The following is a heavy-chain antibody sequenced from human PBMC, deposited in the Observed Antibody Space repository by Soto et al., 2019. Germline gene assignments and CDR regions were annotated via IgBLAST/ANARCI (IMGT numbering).Heavy chain of an antibody. D-gene: IGHD3-3*01. Sequence: SETLSLTCTGSGDSISNYYCNWIRQPAGKGLEWIGRIDTSGSTNYNPSLKSRVTMSVDTSKQEFSLKLSPVTAAHTALYYCARGGQDFWSGPFDYWGRGALVTVSS. CDR2: IDTSGST. J-gene: IGHJ4*02. V-gene: IGHV4-4*07. CDR1: GDSISNYY. CDR3: ARGGQDFWSGPFDY.